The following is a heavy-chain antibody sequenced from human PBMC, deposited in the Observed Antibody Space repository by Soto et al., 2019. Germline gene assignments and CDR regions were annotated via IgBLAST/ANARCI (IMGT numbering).Heavy chain of an antibody. J-gene: IGHJ4*02. CDR2: VYNSGST. V-gene: IGHV4-59*01. D-gene: IGHD6-13*01. CDR1: GGSISSNY. Sequence: PSETLSLTCTVSGGSISSNYWTWIRQPPGKGLEWIGYVYNSGSTNYNPSLKSRVTISEDTSKSQFSLKVDSMTAADTAVYYCARYRREAVAGYTLDNWGQGILVTVSS. CDR3: ARYRREAVAGYTLDN.